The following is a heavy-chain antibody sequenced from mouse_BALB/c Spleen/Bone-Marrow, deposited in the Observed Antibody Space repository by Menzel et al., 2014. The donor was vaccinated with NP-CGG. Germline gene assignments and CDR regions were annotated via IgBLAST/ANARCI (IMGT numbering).Heavy chain of an antibody. CDR2: IDPYNGDT. V-gene: IGHV1S135*01. J-gene: IGHJ3*01. D-gene: IGHD2-12*01. CDR3: ARGGNDVGTFAY. CDR1: GYSFTGYN. Sequence: EVQLQRSGPELEKPGASVKISCKASGYSFTGYNMNWVKQTNGKSLEWIGNIDPYNGDTRYSQKFKGKATLTVDKSSSTSYMQLKSLTSEDSAVYYCARGGNDVGTFAYWGQGTLVTVSA.